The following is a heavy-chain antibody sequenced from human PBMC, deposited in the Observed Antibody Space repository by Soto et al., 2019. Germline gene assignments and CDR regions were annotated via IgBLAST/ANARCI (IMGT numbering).Heavy chain of an antibody. CDR1: GESFSGYI. CDR3: ARATSHYASGRYEGGYYYFDY. V-gene: IGHV4-34*01. Sequence: PSETLSLTSAVYGESFSGYIWTWIRQPPGKGLQWIGQINHSGSTNYNPSLKSRVTISVDTSKKQFSLKLTSVAAADTSVYYCARATSHYASGRYEGGYYYFDYWGQGTLVTVSS. CDR2: INHSGST. D-gene: IGHD3-10*01. J-gene: IGHJ4*02.